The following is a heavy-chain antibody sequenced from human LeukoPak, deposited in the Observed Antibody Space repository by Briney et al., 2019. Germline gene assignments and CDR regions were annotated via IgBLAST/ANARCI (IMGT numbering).Heavy chain of an antibody. CDR3: ARGGYSYVFDY. CDR2: IYYSRST. D-gene: IGHD5-18*01. V-gene: IGHV4-59*01. CDR1: GGSISSYY. Sequence: SETLSLTCTVSGGSISSYYWSWIRQPPGKGLEWIGYIYYSRSTNYNPSLKSRVTISVDTSKNQFSLKLSSVTAADTAVYYCARGGYSYVFDYWGQGTLVTVSS. J-gene: IGHJ4*02.